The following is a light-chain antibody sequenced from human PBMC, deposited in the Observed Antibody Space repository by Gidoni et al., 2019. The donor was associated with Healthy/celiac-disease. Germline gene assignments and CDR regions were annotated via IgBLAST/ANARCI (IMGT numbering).Light chain of an antibody. CDR3: QQTHSFPYT. J-gene: IGKJ2*01. CDR1: QSIRTTT. Sequence: DIQMTQSPSSLSASVGDTVTITCRASQSIRTTTVSWYQQRPGKVPNLLIYGASSLETGVPSRFSGSGSGTDFTLTITSLQPEDFATYYCQQTHSFPYTFGQGSKLDI. V-gene: IGKV1-39*01. CDR2: GAS.